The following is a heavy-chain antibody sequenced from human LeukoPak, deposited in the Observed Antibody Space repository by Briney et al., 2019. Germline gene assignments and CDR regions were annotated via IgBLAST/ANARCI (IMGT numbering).Heavy chain of an antibody. CDR2: IKQDGSEK. D-gene: IGHD2-2*02. Sequence: GGSLRLSCAASGFTFSNYWMSWVRQAPRKGLEWVANIKQDGSEKYYVDSVKGRFTISRDNAKNSLYLQMNSLRAEDTAVYYCARVSRCTSTSCYNSWFDPWGQGTLVTVSS. CDR1: GFTFSNYW. CDR3: ARVSRCTSTSCYNSWFDP. J-gene: IGHJ5*02. V-gene: IGHV3-7*01.